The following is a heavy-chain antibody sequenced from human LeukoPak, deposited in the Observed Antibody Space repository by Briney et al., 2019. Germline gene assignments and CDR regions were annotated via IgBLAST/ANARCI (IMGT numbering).Heavy chain of an antibody. CDR2: INPNSGGT. D-gene: IGHD6-19*01. V-gene: IGHV1-2*02. J-gene: IGHJ3*02. CDR1: GYSFTSYY. CDR3: ARAVAATKPHDAFDI. Sequence: ASVKVSCKASGYSFTSYYMHWVRQAPGQGLEWMGWINPNSGGTNYAQKFQGRVTMTRDTSISTAYMELSRLRSDDTAVYYCARAVAATKPHDAFDIWGQGTMVTVSS.